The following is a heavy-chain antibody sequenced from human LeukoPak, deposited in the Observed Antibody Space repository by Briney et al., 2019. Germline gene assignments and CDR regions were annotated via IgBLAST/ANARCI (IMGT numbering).Heavy chain of an antibody. J-gene: IGHJ4*02. CDR2: IWYDGSNK. Sequence: GGSLRLSCAASGFTFSSYGMHWVRQAPGKGLEWVAVIWYDGSNKYYADSVKGRFTISRGNSKNTLYLQMNSLRAEDTAVYYCARDPPYYYDSSGYDYWGQGTLVTVSS. V-gene: IGHV3-33*01. CDR1: GFTFSSYG. CDR3: ARDPPYYYDSSGYDY. D-gene: IGHD3-22*01.